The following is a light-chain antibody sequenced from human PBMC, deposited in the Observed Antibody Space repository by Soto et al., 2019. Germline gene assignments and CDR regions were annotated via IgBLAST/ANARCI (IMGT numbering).Light chain of an antibody. CDR2: GAS. V-gene: IGKV3-15*01. CDR1: QSVSSN. CDR3: QQYNSYRWT. Sequence: EILMTQSPATLSVSPGERATVSCMASQSVSSNLAWYQQKPGQAPRLLIYGASTRATGIPARFSGSGSGTEFTLTISSLQPDDFATYYCQQYNSYRWTFGQGTKVDIK. J-gene: IGKJ1*01.